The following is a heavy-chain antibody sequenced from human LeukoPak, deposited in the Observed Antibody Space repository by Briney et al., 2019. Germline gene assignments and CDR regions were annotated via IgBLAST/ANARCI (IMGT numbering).Heavy chain of an antibody. CDR1: GFTFSSYG. Sequence: PGGSLRLSSAASGFTFSSYGMHWVRQAPGKGLEWVAFIRYDGSNKYYADSVKGRFTISRDTSKNTLYLQMYSLRAEDTAVYYCAKDIRVVTAKDFENYYYYYMDVWGKGTTVTVSS. D-gene: IGHD5-18*01. CDR3: AKDIRVVTAKDFENYYYYYMDV. CDR2: IRYDGSNK. V-gene: IGHV3-30*02. J-gene: IGHJ6*03.